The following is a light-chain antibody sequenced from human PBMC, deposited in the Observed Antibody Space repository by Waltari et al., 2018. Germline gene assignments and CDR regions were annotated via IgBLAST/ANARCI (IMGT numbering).Light chain of an antibody. CDR3: QTWGTDIGV. CDR1: SGPRSYA. V-gene: IGLV4-69*01. J-gene: IGLJ3*02. CDR2: VNSDGSH. Sequence: QLVLTQSPSASASLGASVKLTCTLSSGPRSYAIAWHQQQPGKGPRYLMKVNSDGSHNKGGGIPDRFSGSSSGAERYLTISSLQSEDEADYYCQTWGTDIGVFGGGTKLTVL.